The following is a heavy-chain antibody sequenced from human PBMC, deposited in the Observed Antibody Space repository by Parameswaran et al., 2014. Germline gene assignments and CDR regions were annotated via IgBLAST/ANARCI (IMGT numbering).Heavy chain of an antibody. D-gene: IGHD3-3*01. V-gene: IGHV4-59*01. Sequence: VRQAPGKGLEWIGYIYYSGSTNYNPSLKSRVTISVDTSKNQFSLKLSSVTAADTAVYYCARGGELRFLEWLGIYYYYGMDVWGQGTTVTVSS. CDR2: IYYSGST. J-gene: IGHJ6*02. CDR3: ARGGELRFLEWLGIYYYYGMDV.